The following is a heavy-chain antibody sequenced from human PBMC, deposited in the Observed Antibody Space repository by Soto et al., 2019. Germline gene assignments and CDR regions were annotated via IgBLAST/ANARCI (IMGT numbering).Heavy chain of an antibody. D-gene: IGHD3-22*01. CDR3: ARDSYYYGRPHDAFDI. Sequence: ASVKVSCKASGYTFTGYYMHWVRQAPGQGLEWMGWINPNSGGTNYAQKFQGWATMTRDTSISTAYMELSRLRSDDTAVYYCARDSYYYGRPHDAFDIWGQGTMVTVSS. CDR2: INPNSGGT. V-gene: IGHV1-2*04. J-gene: IGHJ3*02. CDR1: GYTFTGYY.